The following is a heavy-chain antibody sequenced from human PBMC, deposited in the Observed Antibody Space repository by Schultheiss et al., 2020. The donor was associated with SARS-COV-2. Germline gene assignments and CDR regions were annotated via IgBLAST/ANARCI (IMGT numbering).Heavy chain of an antibody. D-gene: IGHD1-26*01. Sequence: GGSLRLSCAASGFTFSTYAMNWVRQAPGKGLEWVSVISTTGGATYYADSVKGRFTISRDNSKNSLYLQMDSLRVEDTALYFCARQRSISAYYYFFGMDVWGQGTTVTVSS. V-gene: IGHV3-23*01. CDR3: ARQRSISAYYYFFGMDV. CDR2: ISTTGGAT. J-gene: IGHJ6*02. CDR1: GFTFSTYA.